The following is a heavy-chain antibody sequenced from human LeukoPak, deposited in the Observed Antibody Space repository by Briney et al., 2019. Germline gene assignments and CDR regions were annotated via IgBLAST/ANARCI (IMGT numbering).Heavy chain of an antibody. J-gene: IGHJ4*02. D-gene: IGHD6-6*01. Sequence: ASVKLSCKASGYTFTGYYMHWVRQSPGQGLEWMGWINPNSGGTNYAQKFQGRVTMTKDTSISTAYMELSRLRSDDTAVYYCARDRSSSSSGNGFDHSGQGTLASLSS. CDR3: ARDRSSSSSGNGFDH. CDR2: INPNSGGT. V-gene: IGHV1-2*02. CDR1: GYTFTGYY.